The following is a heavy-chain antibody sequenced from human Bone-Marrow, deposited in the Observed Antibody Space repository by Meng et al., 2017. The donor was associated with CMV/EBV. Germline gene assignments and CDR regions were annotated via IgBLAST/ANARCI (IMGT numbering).Heavy chain of an antibody. CDR2: INHSGST. Sequence: SEILSFTCAVYGGSSSGYYWSWIRQPPGKGLEWIGEINHSGSTNYNPSLKSRVTISVDTSKNQFSLKLSSVTAADTAVYYCARGLRNYGMDVWGQGTTVTVSS. J-gene: IGHJ6*02. CDR3: ARGLRNYGMDV. CDR1: GGSSSGYY. V-gene: IGHV4-34*01.